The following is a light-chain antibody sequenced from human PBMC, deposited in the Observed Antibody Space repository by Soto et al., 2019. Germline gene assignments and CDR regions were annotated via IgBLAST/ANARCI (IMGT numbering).Light chain of an antibody. CDR2: GAS. CDR3: QQCGSSPLT. CDR1: QSVSSNY. Sequence: EIVLTQSPGTLSLSPGERATLSCRASQSVSSNYLAWYQQKPGQAPRLLIYGASSRATGIPDRFSGSGSGTDFTLTINRLEPEDSAVFYCQQCGSSPLTFGGGTKVEIK. J-gene: IGKJ4*01. V-gene: IGKV3-20*01.